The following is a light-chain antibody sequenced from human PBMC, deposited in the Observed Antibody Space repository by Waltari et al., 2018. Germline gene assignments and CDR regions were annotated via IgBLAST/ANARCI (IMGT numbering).Light chain of an antibody. CDR2: DVN. CDR3: ISYTSTTTYVV. V-gene: IGLV2-14*03. J-gene: IGLJ2*01. Sequence: YQRHPGKAPQLIMYDVNKRPSGVSHRFSASKSGNTAYLAILGLQAEHEADYYCISYTSTTTYVVVGGGTKLTVL.